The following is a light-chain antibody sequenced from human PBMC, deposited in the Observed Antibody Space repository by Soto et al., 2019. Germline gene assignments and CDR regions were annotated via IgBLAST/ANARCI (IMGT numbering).Light chain of an antibody. CDR2: AAS. Sequence: DIPMTQSPSSLSASVGDRVTITCRASQGISNYLAWYQQKPGKVPTLLIYAASTLQSGVPSRFSGSGSATDFTLTISGLQPEDVATYYGQNYNSALWTVGQGTKVEIK. V-gene: IGKV1-27*01. CDR3: QNYNSALWT. J-gene: IGKJ1*01. CDR1: QGISNY.